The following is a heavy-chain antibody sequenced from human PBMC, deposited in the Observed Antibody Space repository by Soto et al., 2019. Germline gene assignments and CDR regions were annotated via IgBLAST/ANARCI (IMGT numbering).Heavy chain of an antibody. Sequence: GASVKVSCKASGYTFTSYGISWVRQAPGQGLEWMGWISAYNGNTNYAQKLQGRVTMTTDTSTSTAYMELRSLRSDDTAVYYCARDRGLGAAAAWFDPWGQGTLVTVSS. CDR3: ARDRGLGAAAAWFDP. CDR2: ISAYNGNT. D-gene: IGHD6-13*01. V-gene: IGHV1-18*01. CDR1: GYTFTSYG. J-gene: IGHJ5*02.